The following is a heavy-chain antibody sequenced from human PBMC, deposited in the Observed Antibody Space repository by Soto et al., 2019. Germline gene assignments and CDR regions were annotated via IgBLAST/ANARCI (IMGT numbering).Heavy chain of an antibody. CDR2: MNPDSGNT. CDR1: EYTFTNYD. D-gene: IGHD3-16*01. Sequence: VQLVQSGAEVKKPGASVKVSCKASEYTFTNYDSHWVRQATGQGLEWMGWMNPDSGNTGQSKQFQGRVTMTRDTSISTAYMEMSSLRSEDTAVYHCARGRFRRTWFDPWGQGTLVTVSS. J-gene: IGHJ5*02. V-gene: IGHV1-8*01. CDR3: ARGRFRRTWFDP.